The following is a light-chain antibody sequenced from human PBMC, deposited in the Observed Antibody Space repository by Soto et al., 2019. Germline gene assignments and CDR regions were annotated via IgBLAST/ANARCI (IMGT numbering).Light chain of an antibody. CDR1: SSDVGGYNY. Sequence: SALTQPASVSGSPGQSITISCTGTSSDVGGYNYVSRYQHHPGKAPKLIIYDVTNRPSGVSNPFPGSKSGNTASLTISGLQPEDEADYYCSSYTTSNTRQIVFGTGTKVTVL. J-gene: IGLJ1*01. CDR2: DVT. CDR3: SSYTTSNTRQIV. V-gene: IGLV2-14*03.